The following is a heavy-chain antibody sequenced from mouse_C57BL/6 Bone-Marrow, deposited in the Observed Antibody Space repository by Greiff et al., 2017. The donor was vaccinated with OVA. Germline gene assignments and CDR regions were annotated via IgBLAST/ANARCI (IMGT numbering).Heavy chain of an antibody. J-gene: IGHJ4*01. CDR3: ARGITTVVAPNYAMDY. CDR1: GYSFTGYY. D-gene: IGHD1-1*01. CDR2: IYPYNGVS. V-gene: IGHV1-31*01. Sequence: EVKVEESGPELVKPGASVKISCKASGYSFTGYYMHWVKQSHGNILDWIGYIYPYNGVSSYNQKFKGKATLTVDKSSSTAYMELRSLTSEDSAVYYCARGITTVVAPNYAMDYWGQGTSVTVSS.